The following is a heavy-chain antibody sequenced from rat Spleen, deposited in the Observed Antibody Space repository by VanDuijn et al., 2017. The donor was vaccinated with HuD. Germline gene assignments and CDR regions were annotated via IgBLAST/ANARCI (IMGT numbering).Heavy chain of an antibody. Sequence: EVQLQESGPGLVKPSQSLSLTCSVAAYSITSSYRWSWIRQFPGNKLEWMGYINSEGTTNYNPSLKSRISITRDTSKNQFFLQVNSVTTEDTATYYCARDNNYKAYWGQGVMVTVSS. D-gene: IGHD1-10*01. CDR3: ARDNNYKAY. J-gene: IGHJ2*01. V-gene: IGHV3-3*01. CDR1: AYSITSSYR. CDR2: INSEGTT.